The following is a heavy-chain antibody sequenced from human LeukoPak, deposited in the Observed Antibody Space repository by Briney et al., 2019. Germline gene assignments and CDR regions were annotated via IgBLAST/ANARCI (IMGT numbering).Heavy chain of an antibody. J-gene: IGHJ5*02. V-gene: IGHV5-51*01. CDR1: GYSFTSYW. D-gene: IGHD3-10*01. Sequence: GESLKISCKGCGYSFTSYWIGWVRQMPGKGLEWMGIIYPGYSDTRYSPSFQGQVTISADKSISTAYLQWSSLKASDTAMYYCARYYYGSGRGANWFDPWGQGTLVTVSS. CDR2: IYPGYSDT. CDR3: ARYYYGSGRGANWFDP.